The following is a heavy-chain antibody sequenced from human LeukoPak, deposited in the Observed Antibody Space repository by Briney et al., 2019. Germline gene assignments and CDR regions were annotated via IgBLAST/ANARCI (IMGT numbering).Heavy chain of an antibody. D-gene: IGHD1-7*01. CDR2: VDHSFGTT. Sequence: PGGSLRLSCTASGFTFSSFAMSWVRLAPGKGLEWVSTVDHSFGTTHYADSVKGRFTISRDDSKNTVSLQINSLRVEDAALYYCVPLPAGNFPGFDYWGQGTRVTVSS. J-gene: IGHJ4*02. V-gene: IGHV3-23*01. CDR3: VPLPAGNFPGFDY. CDR1: GFTFSSFA.